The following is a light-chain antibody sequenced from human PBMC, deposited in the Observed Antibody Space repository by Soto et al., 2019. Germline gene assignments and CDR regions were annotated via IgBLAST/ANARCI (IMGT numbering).Light chain of an antibody. V-gene: IGLV2-23*01. Sequence: QSALTQPASVSGSPGQSITISCTGTSNDVGSYNLVSWYQQHPGKAPKLMIYEGSKRPSGVSNRFSGSKSGNTASLTISGLQAEDEGDYYCCSYAGSSAYVLFGGGTKLTVL. CDR1: SNDVGSYNL. CDR3: CSYAGSSAYVL. J-gene: IGLJ2*01. CDR2: EGS.